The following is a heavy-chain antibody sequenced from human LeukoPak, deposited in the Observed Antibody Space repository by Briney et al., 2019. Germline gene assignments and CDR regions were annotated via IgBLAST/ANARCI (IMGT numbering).Heavy chain of an antibody. J-gene: IGHJ6*02. CDR2: FYAGGST. D-gene: IGHD3-10*01. V-gene: IGHV3-53*04. CDR3: ATAGSSELLWDYAMDV. CDR1: GFTVSSNY. Sequence: GGSLRLSCAASGFTVSSNYMSWARRPQGGGREGVQLFYAGGSTYYADAVKGRFTISRHNSKNTLQLQMNSLRVEDTAVYYCATAGSSELLWDYAMDVWGQGTTVTVSS.